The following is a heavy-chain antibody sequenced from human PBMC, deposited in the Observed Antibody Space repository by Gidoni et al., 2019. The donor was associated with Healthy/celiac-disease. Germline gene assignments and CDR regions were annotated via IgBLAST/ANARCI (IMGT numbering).Heavy chain of an antibody. CDR3: ARVSATYSSDDY. CDR2: IDPSDSYT. D-gene: IGHD6-19*01. V-gene: IGHV5-10-1*03. J-gene: IGHJ4*02. Sequence: EVQLVQSGAEVKKPGESLRISCTGSGYSFTSYWLSWVRQMPGKGLEWMGRIDPSDSYTNYSPSFQGHVTISADKSISTAYLQWSSLKASDTAMYYCARVSATYSSDDYWGQGTLVTVSS. CDR1: GYSFTSYW.